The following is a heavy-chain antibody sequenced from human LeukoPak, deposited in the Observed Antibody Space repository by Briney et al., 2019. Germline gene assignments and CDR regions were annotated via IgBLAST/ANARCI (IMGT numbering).Heavy chain of an antibody. J-gene: IGHJ4*02. D-gene: IGHD3-22*01. CDR2: INVEGNYI. V-gene: IGHV3-74*01. CDR1: GFTVSTYW. CDR3: ARDLTGPYDH. Sequence: GGSLRLSCAASGFTVSTYWMHWDRQAPGKGLVWVARINVEGNYIDYAESVKGRFTISRDSAKNTLYLQMNSLRAEDTAVYSCARDLTGPYDHWGQGTLVTVSS.